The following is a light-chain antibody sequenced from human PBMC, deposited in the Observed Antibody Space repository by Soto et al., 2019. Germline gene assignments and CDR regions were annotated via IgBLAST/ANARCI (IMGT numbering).Light chain of an antibody. J-gene: IGKJ2*01. CDR2: GAS. V-gene: IGKV3-20*01. CDR3: QQYGGSPRFT. CDR1: QSVISNY. Sequence: EIVLTQSPGTLSLSPGERATLSCRASQSVISNYLAWYQQKPGQAPRLLIYGASSRATGIPDRFSGSGSGTYFALTISRLEPEDFAVYYCQQYGGSPRFTFGQGTKLEIK.